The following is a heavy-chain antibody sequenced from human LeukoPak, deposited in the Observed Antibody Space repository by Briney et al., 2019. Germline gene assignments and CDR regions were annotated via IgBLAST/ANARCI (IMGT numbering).Heavy chain of an antibody. V-gene: IGHV2-5*01. Sequence: SGPTLVKPTQPLTLTCTFSGFSLSTSGVGVGWIRQPSGKALEWLALIYWNDDKRYSPSLKSRLTITKDTSKNQVVLTMTNMDPVDTATYYCAQDYYYGMDVWGQGTTVTVSS. CDR3: AQDYYYGMDV. CDR2: IYWNDDK. CDR1: GFSLSTSGVG. J-gene: IGHJ6*02.